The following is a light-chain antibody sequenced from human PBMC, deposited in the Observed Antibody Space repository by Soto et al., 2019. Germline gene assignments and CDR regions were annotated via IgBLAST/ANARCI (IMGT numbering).Light chain of an antibody. CDR1: QXXXXW. J-gene: IGKJ1*01. CDR2: KAS. Sequence: DIQMTQSPXTXXASVGXXVTXXXXXSQXXXXWLAWYQQKPGKAPKILIYKASILESGVPSRFSGSGSGTEFTLTISSLQPDDFATYYCQHYNIYSETFGQGTKVEVK. V-gene: IGKV1-5*03. CDR3: QHYNIYSET.